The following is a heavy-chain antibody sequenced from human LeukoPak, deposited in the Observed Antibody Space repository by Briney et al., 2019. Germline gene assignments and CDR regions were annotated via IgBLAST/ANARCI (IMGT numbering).Heavy chain of an antibody. Sequence: SGTLSLTCTVSGGSISRHYWSWIRQPPGKGLEWIAYLLDSVNTKDNPSVQSRLTLSADTSKNQFSLRLSSVTAADTAVYYCATIKRGSSYGYFDFWGQGIKVTVSS. J-gene: IGHJ4*02. CDR3: ATIKRGSSYGYFDF. CDR1: GGSISRHY. CDR2: LLDSVNT. V-gene: IGHV4-59*11. D-gene: IGHD5-18*01.